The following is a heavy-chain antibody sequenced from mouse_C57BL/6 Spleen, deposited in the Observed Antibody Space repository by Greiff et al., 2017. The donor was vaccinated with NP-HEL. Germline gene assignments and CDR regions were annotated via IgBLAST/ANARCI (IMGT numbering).Heavy chain of an antibody. J-gene: IGHJ1*03. V-gene: IGHV1-85*01. CDR2: IYPRDGST. Sequence: VKLQESGPELVKPGASVKLSCKASGYTFTSYDINWVKQRPGQGLEWIGWIYPRDGSTKYNEKFKGKATLTVDTSSSTAYMELHSLTSEDSAVYFCASENWGGYFDVWGTGTTVTVSS. CDR3: ASENWGGYFDV. CDR1: GYTFTSYD. D-gene: IGHD4-1*01.